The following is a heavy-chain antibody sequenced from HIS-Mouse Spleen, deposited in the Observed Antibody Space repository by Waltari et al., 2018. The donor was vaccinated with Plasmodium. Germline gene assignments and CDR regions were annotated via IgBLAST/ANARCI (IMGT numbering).Heavy chain of an antibody. V-gene: IGHV3-7*01. CDR1: GSTFSSYW. Sequence: EVQLVESGGGLVQRGGSLRLSCAASGSTFSSYWMSWVRQPPGKGLEWVANKKQDGSEKYYVDSVKGRFTISRDNAKNSLYLQMNSLRAEDTAVYYCASSWYWYFDLWGRGTLVTVSS. CDR3: ASSWYWYFDL. CDR2: KKQDGSEK. D-gene: IGHD6-13*01. J-gene: IGHJ2*01.